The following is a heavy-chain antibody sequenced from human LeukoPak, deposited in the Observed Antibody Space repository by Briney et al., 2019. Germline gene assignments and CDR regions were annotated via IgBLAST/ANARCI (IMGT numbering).Heavy chain of an antibody. J-gene: IGHJ4*02. CDR3: ARGMDAAMAPFDY. Sequence: PSETLSLTCAVYGGPFSGYYWSWIRQPPGKGLEWIGEINHSGSTNYNPSLESRATISLDTSKNQFSLKLRSVTAADTAVYYCARGMDAAMAPFDYWGQGTLVSVSS. CDR2: INHSGST. CDR1: GGPFSGYY. D-gene: IGHD5-18*01. V-gene: IGHV4-34*01.